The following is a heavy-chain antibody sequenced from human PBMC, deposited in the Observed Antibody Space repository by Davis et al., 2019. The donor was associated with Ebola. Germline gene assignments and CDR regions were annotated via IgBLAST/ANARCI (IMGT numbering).Heavy chain of an antibody. CDR2: IYTSGST. V-gene: IGHV4-4*07. Sequence: SETLSLTCTVSGGSIGSYYWSWIRQPAGRGLEWIGRIYTSGSTNYNPSLSSQITMSVDTSNNQFSLRLNSVTAADTAVYYCARVLGAAAIMGWGWFDPWGQGTLVTVSS. D-gene: IGHD2-2*02. CDR3: ARVLGAAAIMGWGWFDP. J-gene: IGHJ5*02. CDR1: GGSIGSYY.